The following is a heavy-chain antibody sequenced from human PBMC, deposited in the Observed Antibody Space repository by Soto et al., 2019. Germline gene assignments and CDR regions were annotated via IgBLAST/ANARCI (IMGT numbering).Heavy chain of an antibody. J-gene: IGHJ1*01. V-gene: IGHV1-18*01. CDR2: ISAYNGKT. Sequence: GASVKVSCKVSGYTFKSYAITWVRQAPGQGLEWVGWISAYNGKTSYAQKLQGRVTMTTDTSTSTAYMELRSLRSDDTAVYYCARSRSYYVEDFQKWGQGTLVTVSS. CDR1: GYTFKSYA. D-gene: IGHD1-26*01. CDR3: ARSRSYYVEDFQK.